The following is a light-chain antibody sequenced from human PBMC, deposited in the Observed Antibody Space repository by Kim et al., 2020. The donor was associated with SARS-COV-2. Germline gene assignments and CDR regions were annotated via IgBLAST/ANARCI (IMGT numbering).Light chain of an antibody. Sequence: QSALTQPASMSGSPGQSITISCTGTSSDVGVYNSVSWYQQHPGKAPKLMIYDVINRPSGVSNRFSGSKSGNTASLTISGLQAEDEADYYCTSYTSSTTLVFGGGTQLTVL. J-gene: IGLJ2*01. CDR2: DVI. V-gene: IGLV2-14*03. CDR1: SSDVGVYNS. CDR3: TSYTSSTTLV.